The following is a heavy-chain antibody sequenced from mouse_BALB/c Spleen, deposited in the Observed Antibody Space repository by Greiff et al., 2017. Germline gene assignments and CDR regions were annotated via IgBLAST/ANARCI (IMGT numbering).Heavy chain of an antibody. V-gene: IGHV1-7*01. J-gene: IGHJ4*01. D-gene: IGHD2-1*01. CDR1: GYTFTSYW. CDR2: INPSTGYT. Sequence: QVQLQQSGAELAKPGASVKMSCKASGYTFTSYWMHWVKQRPGQGLEWIGYINPSTGYTEYNQKFKDKATLTADKSSSTAYMQLSSLTSEDSAVYYCARYGNYGCDAMDYWGQGTSVTVSS. CDR3: ARYGNYGCDAMDY.